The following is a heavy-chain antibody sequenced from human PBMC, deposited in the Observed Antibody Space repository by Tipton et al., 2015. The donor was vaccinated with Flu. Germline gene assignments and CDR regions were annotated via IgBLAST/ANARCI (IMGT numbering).Heavy chain of an antibody. CDR2: IYYSGST. Sequence: TLSLTCTVSGGSISSYYWSWIRQPPGKGLEWIGYIYYSGSTNYNPSLKSRVTISVDTSKNQFSLKLSSVTAADTAVYYCARDGLWFGETNWFDPWGQGTLVTVSS. V-gene: IGHV4-59*01. CDR3: ARDGLWFGETNWFDP. J-gene: IGHJ5*02. D-gene: IGHD3-10*01. CDR1: GGSISSYY.